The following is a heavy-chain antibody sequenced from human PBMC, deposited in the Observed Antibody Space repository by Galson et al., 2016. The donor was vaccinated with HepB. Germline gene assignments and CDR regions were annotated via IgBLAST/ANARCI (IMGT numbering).Heavy chain of an antibody. V-gene: IGHV1-69*13. J-gene: IGHJ4*02. CDR2: IIPMLRTP. CDR3: ARGDRFTYGWGGIY. D-gene: IGHD5-18*01. Sequence: SVKVSCKAPGGSFSTYAISWVRQAPGQGLEWMGGIIPMLRTPNYAKKFQGRLTITADESTSTVYMDLNSLRSEDTAVYYCARGDRFTYGWGGIYWGQGTLVTVS. CDR1: GGSFSTYA.